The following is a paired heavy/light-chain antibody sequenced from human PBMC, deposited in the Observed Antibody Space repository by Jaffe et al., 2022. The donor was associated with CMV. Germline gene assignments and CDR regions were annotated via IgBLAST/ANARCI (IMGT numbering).Light chain of an antibody. CDR1: QSVGSSY. Sequence: EIVLTQSPGTLSLSPGERATLSCRASQSVGSSYLAWYQQKPGRAPRLLIYGASSRATGTPDRFSGSGSGTDFTLTISRLEPEDFAVYYCQQYGGSPTWTFGQGTKVEIK. J-gene: IGKJ1*01. V-gene: IGKV3-20*01. CDR2: GAS. CDR3: QQYGGSPTWT.
Heavy chain of an antibody. Sequence: EVQLVQSGAEVKKPGESLKISCQGSGYSFIKYWIAWVRQMPGKGLEWMGTIYPGDAGTTYSPSFQGQVSISADKSISAAYLQWSSLQASDSAMYYCARRQATDGPLWVEQQWGFDIWGPGTMVTVSS. CDR1: GYSFIKYW. V-gene: IGHV5-51*01. D-gene: IGHD6-13*01. J-gene: IGHJ3*02. CDR2: IYPGDAGT. CDR3: ARRQATDGPLWVEQQWGFDI.